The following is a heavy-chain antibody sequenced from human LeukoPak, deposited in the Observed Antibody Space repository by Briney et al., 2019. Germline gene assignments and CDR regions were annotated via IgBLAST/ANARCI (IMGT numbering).Heavy chain of an antibody. J-gene: IGHJ6*02. CDR2: IRSKANSYAT. CDR3: TRLVGQTGFYYYYGMHV. D-gene: IGHD1-1*01. CDR1: GFTFSGSA. Sequence: GGSLRLSCAASGFTFSGSAMDWVRQASGKGLEWVGRIRSKANSYATAHAESVKGRFTISRDDSKNTAYLQMNSLKTEDTAVYYCTRLVGQTGFYYYYGMHVWGQGTTVTVSS. V-gene: IGHV3-73*01.